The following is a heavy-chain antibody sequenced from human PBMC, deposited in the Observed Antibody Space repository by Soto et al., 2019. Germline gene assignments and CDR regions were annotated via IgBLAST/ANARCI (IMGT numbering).Heavy chain of an antibody. CDR2: ISYDGSNS. V-gene: IGHV3-30*18. CDR3: AKGILSATFAPYAMDV. J-gene: IGHJ6*02. D-gene: IGHD3-16*01. Sequence: QVQLVESGGGVVQPGTSLRLSCAASGFPFNNYAMHWVRQRPGKGLDWVAVISYDGSNSYYSDSVKGRFTVSRDRSKNTLSLQMNSLRVEDTAEYYCAKGILSATFAPYAMDVWGQGTTVTVSS. CDR1: GFPFNNYA.